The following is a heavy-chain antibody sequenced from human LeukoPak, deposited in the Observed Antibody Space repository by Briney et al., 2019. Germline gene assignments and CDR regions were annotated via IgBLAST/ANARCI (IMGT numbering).Heavy chain of an antibody. CDR2: INPSGGST. CDR1: GYTFTSYY. D-gene: IGHD3-22*01. V-gene: IGHV1-46*01. Sequence: WASVKVSCKASGYTFTSYYMHWVRQAPGQGLEWMGIINPSGGSTNYAQKFQGRVTMTRDTSTSTVYMELSSLRSEDTAVYYCARDPPTYYYDSSGYLDYWGQGTLVTVSS. J-gene: IGHJ4*02. CDR3: ARDPPTYYYDSSGYLDY.